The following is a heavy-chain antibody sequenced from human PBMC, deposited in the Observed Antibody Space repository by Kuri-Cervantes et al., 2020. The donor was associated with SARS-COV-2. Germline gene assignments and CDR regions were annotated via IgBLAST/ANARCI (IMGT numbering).Heavy chain of an antibody. D-gene: IGHD3-3*01. V-gene: IGHV3-74*01. CDR2: INSDGSST. CDR3: ARDVVHDFWSGYENWFDP. CDR1: GFTFSSYW. Sequence: GESLKISCAASGFTFSSYWMHWVRQAPGKGLVWVSRINSDGSSTSYADSVKGRFTISRDNAKNTLYLQMNSLRAEDTAVYYCARDVVHDFWSGYENWFDPCGQGTLVTVSS. J-gene: IGHJ5*02.